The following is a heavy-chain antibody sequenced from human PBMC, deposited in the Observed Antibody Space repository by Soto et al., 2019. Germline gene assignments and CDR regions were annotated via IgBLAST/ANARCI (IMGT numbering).Heavy chain of an antibody. CDR3: ARGGFSSSWRFDY. J-gene: IGHJ4*02. CDR2: IVPFIGTT. V-gene: IGHV1-69*06. CDR1: ADTFNSYA. Sequence: QVQLVQSGAEVKKPGSSVKVSCRASADTFNSYAISWVRQAPGQGLGWLGGIVPFIGTTNFEERLQGRATITADKSTSTVYMELSSLRSEDTAVYYCARGGFSSSWRFDYWGQGTLVTVSS. D-gene: IGHD6-13*01.